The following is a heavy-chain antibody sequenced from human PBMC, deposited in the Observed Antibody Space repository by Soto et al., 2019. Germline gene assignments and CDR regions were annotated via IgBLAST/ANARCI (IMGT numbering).Heavy chain of an antibody. J-gene: IGHJ4*02. V-gene: IGHV3-30*18. CDR2: ISYDGSNK. CDR1: GFTFSSYG. Sequence: GGSLRLSCAASGFTFSSYGMHWVRQAPGKGLEWVAVISYDGSNKYYADSVKCRFTISRDNSKNTLYLQRNSLRAEDTAVYYCAKGWPHLDYWGQGTLVTVSS. CDR3: AKGWPHLDY.